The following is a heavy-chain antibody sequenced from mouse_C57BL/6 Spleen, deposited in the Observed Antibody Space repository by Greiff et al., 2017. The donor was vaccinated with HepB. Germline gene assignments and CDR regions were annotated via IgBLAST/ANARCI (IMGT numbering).Heavy chain of an antibody. CDR3: ARENIDYGSSLNY. V-gene: IGHV1-54*01. CDR1: GYAFTNYL. Sequence: QVQLQQSGAELVRPGTSVKVSCKASGYAFTNYLIEWVKQRPGQGLEWIGVINPGSGGTNYNEKFKGKATLTADKSSSTAYMQLSSLTSEDSAVYFCARENIDYGSSLNYWGQGTTLTVSS. J-gene: IGHJ2*01. CDR2: INPGSGGT. D-gene: IGHD1-1*01.